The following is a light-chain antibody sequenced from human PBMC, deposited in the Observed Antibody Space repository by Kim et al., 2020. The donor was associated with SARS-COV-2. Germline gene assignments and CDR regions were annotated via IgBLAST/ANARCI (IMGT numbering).Light chain of an antibody. J-gene: IGKJ4*01. Sequence: EIVLTQSPATLSLSPGERATLSCRASQSVSSYLAWYQQKPGQAPRLLIYDASNRATGIPARFSGSGPGTDFTLTISSLEPEDFAVYYCQQRSNWQLTFGGGTKVDIK. CDR2: DAS. CDR1: QSVSSY. CDR3: QQRSNWQLT. V-gene: IGKV3D-11*02.